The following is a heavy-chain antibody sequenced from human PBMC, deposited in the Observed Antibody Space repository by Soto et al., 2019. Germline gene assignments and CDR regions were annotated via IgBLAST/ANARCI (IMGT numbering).Heavy chain of an antibody. CDR1: GHTFTSYA. D-gene: IGHD2-15*01. CDR2: INAGNGNT. V-gene: IGHV1-3*01. Sequence: QVELVQYEAEVKKPGASVRVSCKTSGHTFTSYAMHWVRQAPGQRLEWMGWINAGNGNTKYSQNFQGRVTITRDTSASTTYMELNSLRSEDTAVYYCARGVIADIFDYWGQGTLVTVSS. CDR3: ARGVIADIFDY. J-gene: IGHJ4*02.